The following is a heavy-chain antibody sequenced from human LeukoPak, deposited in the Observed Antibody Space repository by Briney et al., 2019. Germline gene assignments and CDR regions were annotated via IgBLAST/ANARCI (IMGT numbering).Heavy chain of an antibody. CDR1: GGSISSYY. V-gene: IGHV4-38-2*02. CDR3: ARGIIRITIFGVASRGVYYFDY. Sequence: SETLSLTCTVSGGSISSYYWGWIRQPPGKGLEWIGSIYHSGSTYYNPSLKSRVTISVDTSKNQFSLKLSSVTAADTAVYYCARGIIRITIFGVASRGVYYFDYWGQGTLVTVSS. CDR2: IYHSGST. J-gene: IGHJ4*02. D-gene: IGHD3-3*01.